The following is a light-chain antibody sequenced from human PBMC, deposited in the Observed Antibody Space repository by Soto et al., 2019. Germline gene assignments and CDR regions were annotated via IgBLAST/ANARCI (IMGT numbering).Light chain of an antibody. J-gene: IGKJ4*01. CDR2: NAS. V-gene: IGKV3-20*01. CDR1: QSVGENY. Sequence: EIVLTQFPGTLSLSQGERVTLSCRASQSVGENYLAWYQQRPGQAPRLLIYNASNRAAGIPDRFSGSGSATDFSLTISRLEPEDFAVYYCHQYAIAPLTFGGGTKVEIK. CDR3: HQYAIAPLT.